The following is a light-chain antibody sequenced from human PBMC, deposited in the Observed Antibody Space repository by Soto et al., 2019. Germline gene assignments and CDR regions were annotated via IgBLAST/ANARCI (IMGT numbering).Light chain of an antibody. CDR1: QGISSW. CDR2: SAS. V-gene: IGKV1-27*01. CDR3: QQSYGAPLT. Sequence: DIQMTQSPSSVSASVGDRVTITCRASQGISSWLAWYQQKPGQPPKKLIYSASTRESGVPDRFSGSGSGTDFTLTISSLQAEDVAVYYCQQSYGAPLTFGQGTKLEIK. J-gene: IGKJ2*01.